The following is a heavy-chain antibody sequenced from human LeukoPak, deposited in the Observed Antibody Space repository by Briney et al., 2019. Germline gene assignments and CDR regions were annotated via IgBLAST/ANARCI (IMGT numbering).Heavy chain of an antibody. D-gene: IGHD5-18*01. CDR1: GGTFSSYA. V-gene: IGHV1-69*04. J-gene: IGHJ6*02. Sequence: GSSVKVSCKASGGTFSSYAISWVRQAPGQGLEWMGRIIPIFGIANYAQKFQGRVTITADKSTSTAYMELSSLRSEDTAVYYCARERIQLQEMDVWDQGTTVTVSS. CDR2: IIPIFGIA. CDR3: ARERIQLQEMDV.